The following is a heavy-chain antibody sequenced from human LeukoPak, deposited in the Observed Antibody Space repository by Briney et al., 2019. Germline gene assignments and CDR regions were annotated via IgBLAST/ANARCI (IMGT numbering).Heavy chain of an antibody. CDR3: ARGTGTYHY. V-gene: IGHV3-11*06. CDR2: ISTTSSFT. Sequence: GGSLRLSRAASGFTSSDYYMTWIRQAPGKGLEWVSYISTTSSFTDYADSVKGRFTISRDNAKNSLYLQMNSLSAEDTAVYYCARGTGTYHYWGQGILVTVSS. J-gene: IGHJ4*02. D-gene: IGHD1-1*01. CDR1: GFTSSDYY.